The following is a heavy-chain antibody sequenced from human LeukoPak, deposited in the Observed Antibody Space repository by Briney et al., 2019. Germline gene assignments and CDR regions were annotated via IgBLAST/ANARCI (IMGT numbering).Heavy chain of an antibody. CDR1: GGSIGSYY. CDR2: IYYSGST. J-gene: IGHJ2*01. V-gene: IGHV4-59*01. CDR3: ARDLYSSSRFDL. D-gene: IGHD6-6*01. Sequence: PSETLSLTXTVSGGSIGSYYWSWIRQAPGKGLEWLGYIYYSGSTNYNPSLKSRVTISVDTSKNQFSLKLSSVTAADTAVYYCARDLYSSSRFDLWGRGTLVTVSS.